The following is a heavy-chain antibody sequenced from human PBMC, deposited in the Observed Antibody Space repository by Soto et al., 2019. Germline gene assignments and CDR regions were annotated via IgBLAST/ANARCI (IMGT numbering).Heavy chain of an antibody. V-gene: IGHV1-69*06. D-gene: IGHD3-22*01. CDR3: ARDRLPHYYDSSGHGFDY. CDR1: GGTFSSYA. J-gene: IGHJ4*02. CDR2: IIPIFGTA. Sequence: SVKVSCKASGGTFSSYAISWVRQSPGQGLEWMGGIIPIFGTANYAQKFQGRVTITADKSTSTAYMELSSLRSEDTAVYYCARDRLPHYYDSSGHGFDYWGQGTLVTVSS.